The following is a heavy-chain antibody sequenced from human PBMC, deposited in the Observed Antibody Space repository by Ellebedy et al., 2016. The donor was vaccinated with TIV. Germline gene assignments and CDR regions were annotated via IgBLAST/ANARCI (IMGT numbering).Heavy chain of an antibody. Sequence: PGGSLRLSCAASGFTFSSYWMHWVRQVPGKGLEWVSGISGFEQTTHYADSVEGRFAISRDNSKNTLYLQMNSLRVEDTAVYYCTKDSGFVAALGTGYWGPGTLVTVSS. CDR3: TKDSGFVAALGTGY. D-gene: IGHD6-13*01. J-gene: IGHJ4*02. CDR2: ISGFEQTT. CDR1: GFTFSSYW. V-gene: IGHV3-23*01.